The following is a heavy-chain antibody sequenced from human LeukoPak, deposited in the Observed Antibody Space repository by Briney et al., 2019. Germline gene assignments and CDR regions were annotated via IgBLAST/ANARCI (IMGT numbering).Heavy chain of an antibody. D-gene: IGHD1-26*01. CDR2: IIPVFDRP. J-gene: IGHJ3*01. CDR1: GGRFKSYG. V-gene: IGHV1-69*06. CDR3: ARDAQWELRAFDV. Sequence: SVKVSCKTTGGRFKSYGFSWVRQAPGQGLEWMGGIIPVFDRPTYAQKFEGRVTITADKSTNTTYMEISSLTSDDTAVYYCARDAQWELRAFDVWGQGAMVIVSS.